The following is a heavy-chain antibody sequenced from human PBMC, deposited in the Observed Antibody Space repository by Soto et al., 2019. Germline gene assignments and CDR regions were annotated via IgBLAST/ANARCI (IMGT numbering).Heavy chain of an antibody. J-gene: IGHJ4*02. D-gene: IGHD3-3*01. CDR3: AKSITTSVDSTGRGAVLDN. Sequence: QVQLVESGGGVVQPGRSLRLSCAASGFSFSAFGMHWVRQAPGKGLERVGVISYDGRNEYYADSARGRFTVSRDNSKNTLYLQMNSLRAEDTAVYYWAKSITTSVDSTGRGAVLDNWGPGTLVIVSS. CDR1: GFSFSAFG. V-gene: IGHV3-30*18. CDR2: ISYDGRNE.